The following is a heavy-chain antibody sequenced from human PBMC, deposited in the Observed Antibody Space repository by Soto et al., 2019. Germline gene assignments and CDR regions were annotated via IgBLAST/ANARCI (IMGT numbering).Heavy chain of an antibody. Sequence: XGFLRLTLAASGFTFTNYGMHWVGQAPGKGLEWVAVISYDVSDKYYADSLKGRFTISRDNSKNTVYLQMKSLRPEDTAVYYCAKPYFDFWRSYDSSHYYGMDVWGQGTTVTVSS. CDR1: GFTFTNYG. J-gene: IGHJ6*02. CDR3: AKPYFDFWRSYDSSHYYGMDV. D-gene: IGHD3-3*01. V-gene: IGHV3-30*18. CDR2: ISYDVSDK.